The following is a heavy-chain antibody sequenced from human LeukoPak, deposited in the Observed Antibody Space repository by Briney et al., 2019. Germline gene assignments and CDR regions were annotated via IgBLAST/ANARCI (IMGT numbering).Heavy chain of an antibody. CDR1: GGSFSGYY. D-gene: IGHD3-10*01. CDR2: INHSGST. V-gene: IGHV4-34*01. Sequence: SETLSLTCAVYGGSFSGYYWSWIRQPPGKGLEWIGEINHSGSTNYNPSLKSRVTISVATSKTQFSLTLSSVTAADTALYYCARLAYYYGSGSYYLRRNWFDPWGQGTLVTVSS. CDR3: ARLAYYYGSGSYYLRRNWFDP. J-gene: IGHJ5*02.